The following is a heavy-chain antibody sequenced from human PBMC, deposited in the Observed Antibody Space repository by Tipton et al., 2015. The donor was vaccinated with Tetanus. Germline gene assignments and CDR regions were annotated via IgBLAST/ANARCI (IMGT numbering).Heavy chain of an antibody. CDR2: ISSSGSS. D-gene: IGHD3-3*01. J-gene: IGHJ5*01. CDR1: GGSVSSYN. Sequence: LRLSCTVSGGSVSSYNRSWIRQAPGKGLEWLAYISSSGSSNSNYFLKSRITMSRDTSKNQFSLKLASVTAADTAMYFCARANYDSSKKGPFDSWGQGILVIVSA. V-gene: IGHV4-59*02. CDR3: ARANYDSSKKGPFDS.